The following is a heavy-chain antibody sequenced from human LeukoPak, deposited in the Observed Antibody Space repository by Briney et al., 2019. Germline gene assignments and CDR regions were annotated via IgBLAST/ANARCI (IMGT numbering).Heavy chain of an antibody. CDR3: ARDKVVGATYFDY. V-gene: IGHV3-7*01. CDR1: GFTFSNYW. Sequence: PGGSLTLSCAASGFTFSNYWMSWVRQAPGKGLEWVANIQQDGSERYYVDSVKGRFTISRDNAKNSLYLQMNSLRAEDTAVYYCARDKVVGATYFDYWGQGTLVTVSS. D-gene: IGHD1-26*01. J-gene: IGHJ4*02. CDR2: IQQDGSER.